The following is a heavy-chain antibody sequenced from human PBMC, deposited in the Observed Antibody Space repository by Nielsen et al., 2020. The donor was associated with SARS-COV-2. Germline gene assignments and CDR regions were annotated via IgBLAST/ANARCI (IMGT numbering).Heavy chain of an antibody. J-gene: IGHJ3*02. CDR2: ISSSSSYI. CDR1: GFTFSDYY. CDR3: ARDNGGNDAFDT. Sequence: GESLKISCAASGFTFSDYYMSWIRQAPGKGLEWVSYISSSSSYIYYADSVKGRFTISRDNAKNSLYLQMNSLRAEDTAVYYCARDNGGNDAFDTWGQGTMVTVSS. D-gene: IGHD4-23*01. V-gene: IGHV3-11*06.